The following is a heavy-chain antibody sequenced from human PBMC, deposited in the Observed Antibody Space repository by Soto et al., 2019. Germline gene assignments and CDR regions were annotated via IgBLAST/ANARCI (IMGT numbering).Heavy chain of an antibody. J-gene: IGHJ3*02. D-gene: IGHD6-6*01. CDR1: GGSISSYY. Sequence: SETLSLTCTASGGSISSYYWSWIRQPPGKGLEWIGYIYYSGSTNYNPSLKSRVTISVDTSKNQFSLKLSSVTAADTAVYYCARQGIAARGGAFDIWGQGTMVTVSS. V-gene: IGHV4-59*08. CDR3: ARQGIAARGGAFDI. CDR2: IYYSGST.